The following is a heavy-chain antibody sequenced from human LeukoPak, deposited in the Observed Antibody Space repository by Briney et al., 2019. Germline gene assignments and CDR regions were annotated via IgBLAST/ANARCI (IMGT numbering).Heavy chain of an antibody. CDR2: INHSGST. Sequence: SETLSLTCAVYGGSFSGYYWSWIRQHPGKGLEWIGEINHSGSTNYNPSLKSRVTISVDTSKNQFSLKLSSVTAADTAVYYCAGYGDYADYWGQGTLGTVSS. CDR1: GGSFSGYY. J-gene: IGHJ4*02. CDR3: AGYGDYADY. D-gene: IGHD4-17*01. V-gene: IGHV4-34*01.